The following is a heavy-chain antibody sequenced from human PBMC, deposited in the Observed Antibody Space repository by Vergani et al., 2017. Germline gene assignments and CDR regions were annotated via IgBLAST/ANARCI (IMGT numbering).Heavy chain of an antibody. CDR1: GGTFSSYT. J-gene: IGHJ4*02. D-gene: IGHD3-16*01. V-gene: IGHV1-69*08. Sequence: QVQLVQSGAEVKKPGSSVKVSCKASGGTFSSYTISWVRQAPGQGLEWMGRIIPILGIANYAQKFQGRVTITADKSTSTAYMELSSLRSEDTAVYYCARDDDNRDYPLDYWGQGTLVTVSS. CDR2: IIPILGIA. CDR3: ARDDDNRDYPLDY.